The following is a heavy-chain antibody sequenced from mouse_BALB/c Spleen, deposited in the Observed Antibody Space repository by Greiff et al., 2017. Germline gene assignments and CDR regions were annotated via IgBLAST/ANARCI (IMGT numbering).Heavy chain of an antibody. D-gene: IGHD1-1*01. V-gene: IGHV1-4*01. J-gene: IGHJ3*01. CDR1: GYTFTSYW. CDR3: ARTASITTVVEGFAY. CDR2: INPSTGYT. Sequence: QVQLQQSGAELVRPGSSVKMSCKASGYTFTSYWMHWVKQRPGQGLEWIGYINPSTGYTEYNQKFKDKATLTADKSSSTAYMQLSSLTSEDSAVYYCARTASITTVVEGFAYWGQGTLVTVSA.